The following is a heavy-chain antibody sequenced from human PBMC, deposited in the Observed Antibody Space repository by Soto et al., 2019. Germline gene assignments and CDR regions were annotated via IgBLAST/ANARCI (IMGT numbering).Heavy chain of an antibody. V-gene: IGHV6-1*01. D-gene: IGHD4-17*01. Sequence: SQTLSLTCAISGDSVSSNSAAWNWIRQSPSRGLEWLGRTYYRSKWYNDYAVSVKSRITINPDTSKNQFSLQLNSVTPEDTAVYYCARDILKAGLRGFYYYYGMDVWGQGTTVTV. CDR1: GDSVSSNSAA. CDR2: TYYRSKWYN. CDR3: ARDILKAGLRGFYYYYGMDV. J-gene: IGHJ6*02.